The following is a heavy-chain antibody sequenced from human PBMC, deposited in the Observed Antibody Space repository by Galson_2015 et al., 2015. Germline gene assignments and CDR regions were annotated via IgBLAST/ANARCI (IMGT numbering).Heavy chain of an antibody. J-gene: IGHJ3*02. CDR1: EFTFTSYY. D-gene: IGHD6-19*01. V-gene: IGHV1-46*01. CDR3: ARDSQIAVGDAFEI. CDR2: INPSGGST. Sequence: SVKVSCKASEFTFTSYYMHWVRQAPGQGLEWMGMINPSGGSTSYAQEFQGRVTMTRDTSTSTVYMELGSLRSEDTAVYYCARDSQIAVGDAFEIWGQGTMVTVSS.